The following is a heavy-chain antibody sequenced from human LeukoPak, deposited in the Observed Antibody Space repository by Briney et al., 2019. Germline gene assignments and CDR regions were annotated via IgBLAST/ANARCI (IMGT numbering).Heavy chain of an antibody. Sequence: GGSLRLSCAASGFTFSSYSMNWVRQAPGKGLEWVSSISSSSSYIYYADLVKGRFTIPRDNAKNSLYLQMNSLRAEDTAVYYCARGVGSWYSVYFDYWGQGTLVTVSS. D-gene: IGHD6-13*01. CDR1: GFTFSSYS. V-gene: IGHV3-21*01. CDR3: ARGVGSWYSVYFDY. CDR2: ISSSSSYI. J-gene: IGHJ4*02.